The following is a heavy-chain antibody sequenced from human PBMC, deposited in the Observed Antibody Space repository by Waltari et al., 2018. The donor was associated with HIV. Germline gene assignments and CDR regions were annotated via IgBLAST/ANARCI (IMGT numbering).Heavy chain of an antibody. CDR1: GYSISSGYY. Sequence: QVQLQESGPGLVKPSETLSLTCAVSGYSISSGYYWGWVRQPPGKGVEWIGSIYHSGSTYYNPSLKSRVTISVDTSKNQFSLKLSSVTAADTAVYYCARVIGPMIVAYFDYWGQGTLVTVSS. CDR3: ARVIGPMIVAYFDY. CDR2: IYHSGST. V-gene: IGHV4-38-2*01. J-gene: IGHJ4*02. D-gene: IGHD3-22*01.